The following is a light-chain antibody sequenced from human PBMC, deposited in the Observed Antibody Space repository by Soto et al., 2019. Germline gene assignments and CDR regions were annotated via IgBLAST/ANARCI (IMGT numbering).Light chain of an antibody. CDR2: RAS. Sequence: VLWQCLGTLSLSPGERAPLSFRASQTVNNNYVAWYQQKPGQAPRLXIFRASNKDTGIPDRFSGSGSGTEFILTISNLEPEDSAVYHCQQHCGSTQTFGQGTKVDIK. J-gene: IGKJ1*01. CDR3: QQHCGSTQT. CDR1: QTVNNNY. V-gene: IGKV3-20*01.